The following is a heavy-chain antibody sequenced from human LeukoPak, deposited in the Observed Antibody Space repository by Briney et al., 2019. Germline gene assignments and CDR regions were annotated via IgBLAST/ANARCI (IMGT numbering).Heavy chain of an antibody. Sequence: SETLSLTCTVSGGSISNYYWSWIRQPPGKGLEWIGYIYYSGSTEYNPSLKSRVTISVDTSKNHFSLKLNSVTAADTAVYYCTRVFPHGYSDYWGQGTLVTVS. V-gene: IGHV4-59*01. D-gene: IGHD2-8*01. CDR1: GGSISNYY. CDR3: TRVFPHGYSDY. CDR2: IYYSGST. J-gene: IGHJ4*02.